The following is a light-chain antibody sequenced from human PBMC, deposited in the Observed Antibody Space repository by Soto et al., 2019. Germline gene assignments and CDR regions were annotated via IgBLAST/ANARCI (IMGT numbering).Light chain of an antibody. Sequence: EIVLTQSPGTLSLSPGERATLSCRASQSVSSNNLAWYQPRPGQAPRVVIYGASTRATGIPERFSGSGSGTDFTLTISSLEPEDFAVYYCQQYNNWPLTFGGGTKVEIK. V-gene: IGKV3-20*01. J-gene: IGKJ4*01. CDR2: GAS. CDR3: QQYNNWPLT. CDR1: QSVSSNN.